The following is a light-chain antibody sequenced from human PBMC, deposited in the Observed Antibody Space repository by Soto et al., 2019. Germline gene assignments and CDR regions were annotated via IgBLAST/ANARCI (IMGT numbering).Light chain of an antibody. CDR1: QSISSY. J-gene: IGKJ5*01. Sequence: EIVLTQSPATLSLSPGERATLSCRAGQSISSYLALYQQKPGQAPRLLIYDASNRVTGIPARFSGSGSGTDFTLTISSLEPEDFAVYYCQQRSTSFGQGTRLEIK. CDR2: DAS. CDR3: QQRSTS. V-gene: IGKV3-11*01.